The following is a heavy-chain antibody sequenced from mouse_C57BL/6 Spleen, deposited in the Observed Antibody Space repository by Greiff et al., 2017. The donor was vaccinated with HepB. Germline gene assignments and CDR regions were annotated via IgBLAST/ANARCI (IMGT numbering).Heavy chain of an antibody. CDR2: INPNYGTT. V-gene: IGHV1-39*01. CDR3: ARNYYGSNYWYFDV. Sequence: EVKLMESGPELVKPGASVKISCKASGYSFTDYNMNWVKQSNGKSLEWIGVINPNYGTTSYNQKFKGKATLTVDQSSSTAYMQLNSLTSEDSAVYYCARNYYGSNYWYFDVWGTGTTVTVSS. J-gene: IGHJ1*03. D-gene: IGHD1-1*01. CDR1: GYSFTDYN.